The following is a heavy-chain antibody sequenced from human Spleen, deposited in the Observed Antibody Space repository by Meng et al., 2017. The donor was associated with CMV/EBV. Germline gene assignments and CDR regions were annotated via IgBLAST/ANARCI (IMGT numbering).Heavy chain of an antibody. J-gene: IGHJ4*02. CDR2: IYYSGST. CDR1: GGSFSDYS. V-gene: IGHV4-34*01. Sequence: SETLSLTCAVYGGSFSDYSWSWIRQPPGKGLEWIGSIYYSGSTYYNPSLKSRVTISVDTSKNQFSLKLSSVTAADTAVYYCTRVYDSSGYYYLRRGFDSWGQGTLVTVSS. D-gene: IGHD3-22*01. CDR3: TRVYDSSGYYYLRRGFDS.